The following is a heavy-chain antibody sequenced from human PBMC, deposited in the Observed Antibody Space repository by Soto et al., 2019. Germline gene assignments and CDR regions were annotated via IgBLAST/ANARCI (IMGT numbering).Heavy chain of an antibody. CDR1: GYTFTSYY. CDR2: INPSGGST. CDR3: ARSYYYDSSGYYYYFDY. V-gene: IGHV1-46*01. D-gene: IGHD3-22*01. Sequence: ASVKVSCKASGYTFTSYYMHWVLQAPGQGLEWMGIINPSGGSTSYAQKFQGRVTMTRDTSTSTVYMELSSLRSEDTAVYYCARSYYYDSSGYYYYFDYWGQGTLVTVSS. J-gene: IGHJ4*02.